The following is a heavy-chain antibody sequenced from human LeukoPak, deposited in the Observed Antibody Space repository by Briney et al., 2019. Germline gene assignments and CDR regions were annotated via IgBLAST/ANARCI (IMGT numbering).Heavy chain of an antibody. CDR1: GFTFCRYG. Sequence: PGGSLRLSCAASGFTFCRYGMHWVRQTPGKGLEWVGRIKSKTDGGTTDYAAPVKGRFTISRDDSKNTLYLQMNSLKTEDTAVYYCTTAQLYGGHDYWGQGTLVTVSS. J-gene: IGHJ4*02. CDR3: TTAQLYGGHDY. D-gene: IGHD4-23*01. CDR2: IKSKTDGGTT. V-gene: IGHV3-15*01.